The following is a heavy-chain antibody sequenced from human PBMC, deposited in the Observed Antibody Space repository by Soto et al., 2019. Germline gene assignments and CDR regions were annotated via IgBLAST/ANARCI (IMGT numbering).Heavy chain of an antibody. CDR3: ARGRYCSASSCYGSR. CDR2: IKSKGYGGTT. V-gene: IGHV3-49*03. CDR1: GFAFGDFS. D-gene: IGHD2-15*01. J-gene: IGHJ3*01. Sequence: GGSLRLSCSSSGFAFGDFSMSWFRQAPEKGLEWVGFIKSKGYGGTTEYAAAVKGRFTISRDDSRGIAYLQMNSLKTEDTAVYYCARGRYCSASSCYGSRWGQGTMVTVSS.